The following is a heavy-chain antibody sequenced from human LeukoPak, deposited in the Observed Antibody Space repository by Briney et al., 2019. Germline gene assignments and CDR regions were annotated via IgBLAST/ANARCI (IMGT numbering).Heavy chain of an antibody. CDR1: GYTFTGYY. CDR2: INPNSGGT. CDR3: ARDEEDAFDI. J-gene: IGHJ3*02. Sequence: ASVKVSCKASGYTFTGYYMHWVRQPPAQGLEWMGWINPNSGGTNYAQKFQGRVTMTRDTSISTAYMELRRLRSDDTAVYYCARDEEDAFDIWGQGTMVTVSS. V-gene: IGHV1-2*02.